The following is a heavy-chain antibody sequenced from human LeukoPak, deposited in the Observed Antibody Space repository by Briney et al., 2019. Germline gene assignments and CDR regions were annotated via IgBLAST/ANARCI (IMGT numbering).Heavy chain of an antibody. CDR2: IYYSGST. CDR1: GGSISSSSYY. V-gene: IGHV4-39*07. D-gene: IGHD5/OR15-5a*01. Sequence: PSETLSLTCTVSGGSISSSSYYWGWIRQPPGKGLEWIGSIYYSGSTYYNPSLKSRVTISVDTSKNQFSLKLSSVTAADTAVYYCARGQFYDLVDIFDYWGQGTLVTVSS. CDR3: ARGQFYDLVDIFDY. J-gene: IGHJ4*02.